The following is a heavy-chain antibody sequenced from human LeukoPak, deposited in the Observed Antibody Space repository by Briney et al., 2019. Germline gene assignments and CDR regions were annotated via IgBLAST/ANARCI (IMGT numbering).Heavy chain of an antibody. CDR2: IHYSGST. Sequence: SETLSLTCTLSGGSFSSYYWSWIRQPPGKGLEWIGSIHYSGSTYYNPSLKSRVTISLDTSKNQFSLKLSSVTAADTAVYYCARETSQKGAHYMDVWGKGTTVTISS. CDR1: GGSFSSYY. D-gene: IGHD3-16*01. V-gene: IGHV4-59*01. CDR3: ARETSQKGAHYMDV. J-gene: IGHJ6*03.